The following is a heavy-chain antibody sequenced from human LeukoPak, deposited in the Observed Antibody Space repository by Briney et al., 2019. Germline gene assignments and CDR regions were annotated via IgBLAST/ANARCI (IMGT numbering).Heavy chain of an antibody. J-gene: IGHJ4*02. CDR2: INTNTGNP. D-gene: IGHD4-17*01. CDR1: GYPFTSYA. V-gene: IGHV7-4-1*02. Sequence: GAPVKVSCKASGYPFTSYAMNWVRQAPGQGLEWMGWINTNTGNPTYAQGFTGRFVFSLDTSVSTAYLQISSLKAEDTAVYYCARDTNDQYGESATSDYWGQGTLVTVSS. CDR3: ARDTNDQYGESATSDY.